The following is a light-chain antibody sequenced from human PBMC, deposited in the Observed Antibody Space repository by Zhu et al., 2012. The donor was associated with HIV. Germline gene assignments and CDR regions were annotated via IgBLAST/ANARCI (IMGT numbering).Light chain of an antibody. V-gene: IGKV3-11*01. J-gene: IGKJ4*01. CDR2: DAS. CDR3: QQRINWPLT. CDR1: QSISNY. Sequence: EIVLTQSPATLSVSPGERATLSCRASQSISNYLAWYQQKPGQAPRLLIYDASNRATGIPARFSGRGSGTDFTLTISSLEPEDFALYYCQQRINWPLTFGGGTKVEIK.